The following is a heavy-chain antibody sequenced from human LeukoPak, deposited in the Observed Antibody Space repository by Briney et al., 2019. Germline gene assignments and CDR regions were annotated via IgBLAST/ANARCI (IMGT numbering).Heavy chain of an antibody. J-gene: IGHJ4*02. Sequence: GGSLRLSCAASGFTFSTYAMSWVRQAPGEGLEWVSAISASGASTYYADSVKGRFTISRDNSKNTESLQMNSLRAEDTAVYYCAKGGEAAGMYYFDYWGLGSLVTVSS. CDR2: ISASGAST. CDR3: AKGGEAAGMYYFDY. V-gene: IGHV3-23*01. D-gene: IGHD6-13*01. CDR1: GFTFSTYA.